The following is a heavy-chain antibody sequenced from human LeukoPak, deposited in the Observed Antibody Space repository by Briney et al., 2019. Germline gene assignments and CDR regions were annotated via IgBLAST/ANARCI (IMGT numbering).Heavy chain of an antibody. CDR2: ISIYNGNT. Sequence: ASVKVSCKASGYTFTNYGISWVRQAPGQGLEWMGWISIYNGNTDYAQKLQGRVTMTTDTSTSTAYMELRSLRSDDTAVYYCARDREGYYDSSGYANFDYWGQGTLVTVSS. CDR1: GYTFTNYG. J-gene: IGHJ4*02. V-gene: IGHV1-18*01. CDR3: ARDREGYYDSSGYANFDY. D-gene: IGHD3-22*01.